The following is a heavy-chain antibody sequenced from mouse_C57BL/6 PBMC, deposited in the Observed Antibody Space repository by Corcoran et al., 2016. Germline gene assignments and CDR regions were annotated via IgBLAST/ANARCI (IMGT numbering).Heavy chain of an antibody. CDR2: INTYSGVP. J-gene: IGHJ2*01. Sequence: QIQLVQSGPELKKPGETVKISCKASGDTFTTYGMSWVKQAPGKGLKWMGWINTYSGVPTYADDFKGRFAFSLETSASTAYLQINNLKNEDTATYYCAYYTFLDYGGQGTTLTVSS. CDR1: GDTFTTYG. D-gene: IGHD2-12*01. V-gene: IGHV9-3*01. CDR3: AYYTFLDY.